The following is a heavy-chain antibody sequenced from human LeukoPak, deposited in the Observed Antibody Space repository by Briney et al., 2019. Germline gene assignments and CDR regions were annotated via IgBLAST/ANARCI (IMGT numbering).Heavy chain of an antibody. CDR1: GFTFSSYA. CDR3: TIMYYDFWSGSELYNWFDP. D-gene: IGHD3-3*01. J-gene: IGHJ5*02. CDR2: IRSKANSYAT. Sequence: GRSLRLSCAASGFTFSSYAMHWVRQASGKGLEWVGRIRSKANSYATAYAASVKGRFTISRDDSKNTAYLQMNSLKTEDTAVYYCTIMYYDFWSGSELYNWFDPWGQGTLVTVSS. V-gene: IGHV3-73*01.